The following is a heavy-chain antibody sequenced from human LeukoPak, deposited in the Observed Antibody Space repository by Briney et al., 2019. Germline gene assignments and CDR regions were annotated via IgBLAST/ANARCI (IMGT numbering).Heavy chain of an antibody. D-gene: IGHD3-10*01. CDR1: GYTFTGYY. CDR2: INPNSGGT. CDR3: ARDPGLLWFGELSHYGMDV. J-gene: IGHJ6*02. Sequence: GASVKVSCKASGYTFTGYYMHWVRQAPGQGLEWMGWINPNSGGTNYAQKFQGWVTMTRDTSISTAYMELSRLRSDDTAVYYCARDPGLLWFGELSHYGMDVWGQGTTVTVSS. V-gene: IGHV1-2*04.